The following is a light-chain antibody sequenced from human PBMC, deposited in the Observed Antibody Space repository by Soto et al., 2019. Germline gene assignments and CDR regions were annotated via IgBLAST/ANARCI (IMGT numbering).Light chain of an antibody. V-gene: IGLV2-23*01. CDR2: EGS. CDR3: CSYAVSSIL. Sequence: QSALTQPASVSGSPGQSITISCTGTSSDVGSYNLVSWYQQHPGKAPKLMIYEGSKRPSGVSNRFSGSKSGNTASLTISGLQAEDEADYYCCSYAVSSILFGGGTKVTVL. CDR1: SSDVGSYNL. J-gene: IGLJ2*01.